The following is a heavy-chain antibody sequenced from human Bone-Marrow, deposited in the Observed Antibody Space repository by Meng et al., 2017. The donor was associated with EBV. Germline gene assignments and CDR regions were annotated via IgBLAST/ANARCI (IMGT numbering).Heavy chain of an antibody. CDR2: TYYRSKSYN. CDR3: AYFGDLPPLW. D-gene: IGHD3-16*01. Sequence: STSMVESSQTLSVTSPFPGHMVSSNNAAWNWIRQSPSRGLEWLGRTYYRSKSYNDYAVSVKSRITVNLDTSKNQLSLHLNSVTPEDTAVYYCAYFGDLPPLWWGQGTLVTVSS. V-gene: IGHV6-1*01. CDR1: GHMVSSNNAA. J-gene: IGHJ4*02.